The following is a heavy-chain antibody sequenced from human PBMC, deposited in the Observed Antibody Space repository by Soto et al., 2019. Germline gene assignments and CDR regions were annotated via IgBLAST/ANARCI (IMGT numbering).Heavy chain of an antibody. D-gene: IGHD3-22*01. CDR1: GGSISSYY. V-gene: IGHV4-4*07. CDR2: IYTSGST. J-gene: IGHJ4*02. Sequence: SETLSLTCTVSGGSISSYYWSWIRQPAGKGLEWIGRIYTSGSTNYNPSLKSRVTMSVDTSKNQFSLKLSSVTAADTAVYYCAGNGLDSSDPELLEDYWGQGTLVTVSS. CDR3: AGNGLDSSDPELLEDY.